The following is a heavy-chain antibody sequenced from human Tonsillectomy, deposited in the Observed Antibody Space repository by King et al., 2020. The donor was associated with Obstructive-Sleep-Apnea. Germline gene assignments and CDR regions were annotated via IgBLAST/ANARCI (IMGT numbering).Heavy chain of an antibody. Sequence: TLKESGPTLVKPTQTLTLTCTFSGFSLSTSGVGVGCIRQPPGKALEWLALIYWDDDKRYSPSLKSRLTITKDTSKNQVVLTMTNMDPVDTATYYCAHSPLNLQGGSNWFDPWGQGTLVTVSS. V-gene: IGHV2-5*02. J-gene: IGHJ5*02. CDR1: GFSLSTSGVG. CDR2: IYWDDDK. D-gene: IGHD1-14*01. CDR3: AHSPLNLQGGSNWFDP.